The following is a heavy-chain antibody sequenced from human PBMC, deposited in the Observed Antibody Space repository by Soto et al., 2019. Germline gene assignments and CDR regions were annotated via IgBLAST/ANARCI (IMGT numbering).Heavy chain of an antibody. CDR3: ARSIRFLEWLLSPQGY. Sequence: ASVKVSCKASGYTFTGYYMHWVRQAPGQGLEWMGWINPNSGGTNYAQKFQGRVTMTRDTSISTAYMGLSRLRSDDTAVYYCARSIRFLEWLLSPQGYWGQGTLVTVSS. J-gene: IGHJ4*02. V-gene: IGHV1-2*02. CDR1: GYTFTGYY. D-gene: IGHD3-3*01. CDR2: INPNSGGT.